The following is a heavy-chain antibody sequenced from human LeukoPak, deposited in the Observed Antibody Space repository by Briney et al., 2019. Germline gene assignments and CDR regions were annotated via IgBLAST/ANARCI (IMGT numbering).Heavy chain of an antibody. CDR3: ARTLYCSSTSCYTYYFDY. CDR1: GFTFSSYA. D-gene: IGHD2-2*02. CDR2: IYSGGST. J-gene: IGHJ4*02. V-gene: IGHV3-53*01. Sequence: GGSLRLSCAASGFTFSSYAMSWVRQAPGKGLEWVSVIYSGGSTYYADSVKGRFTISRDNSKNTLYLQMNSLRAEDTAVYYCARTLYCSSTSCYTYYFDYWGQGTLVTVSS.